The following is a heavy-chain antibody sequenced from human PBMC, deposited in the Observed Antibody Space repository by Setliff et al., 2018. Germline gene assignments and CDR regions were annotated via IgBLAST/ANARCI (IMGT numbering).Heavy chain of an antibody. CDR2: ISPYSGNT. CDR3: SRLVRYCTSTSCQRLSGDDY. CDR1: GYTFTDYG. D-gene: IGHD2-2*01. J-gene: IGHJ4*02. V-gene: IGHV1-18*01. Sequence: GASVKVSCKASGYTFTDYGVTWVRQAPGQGLEWVGWISPYSGNTYYAPKFQGRITMTTDTSTTTAYMELKSLRSDDTAIYYCSRLVRYCTSTSCQRLSGDDYWGQGALVTVSS.